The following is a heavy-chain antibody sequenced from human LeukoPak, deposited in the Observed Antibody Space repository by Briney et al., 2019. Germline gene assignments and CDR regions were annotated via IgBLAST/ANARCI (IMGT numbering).Heavy chain of an antibody. CDR2: VNENGREI. CDR1: GFTFRSFY. CDR3: ARDQGGYYDSSGYFDY. J-gene: IGHJ4*02. V-gene: IGHV3-7*03. D-gene: IGHD3-22*01. Sequence: PGGSLRLSCAASGFTFRSFYMSWVRQAPGKGLEWVAKVNENGREIYYADSVKGRFTISRDNAKNSLYLQVNSLRAEDTALYHCARDQGGYYDSSGYFDYWGQGTLVTVSS.